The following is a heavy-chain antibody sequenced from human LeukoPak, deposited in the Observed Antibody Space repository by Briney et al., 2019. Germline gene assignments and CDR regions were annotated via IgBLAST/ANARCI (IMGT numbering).Heavy chain of an antibody. CDR1: GGSFSGYY. D-gene: IGHD2-21*01. J-gene: IGHJ6*02. Sequence: SETLSLTCAVYGGSFSGYYWSWIRQPPGKGLEWIGEINHSGSTNYNPSLKSRVTISVDTSKNQFSLKLSSVTAADTAVYYCARGRGSPGGGEPLWDYYYGMDVWGQGTTVTVSS. CDR2: INHSGST. CDR3: ARGRGSPGGGEPLWDYYYGMDV. V-gene: IGHV4-34*01.